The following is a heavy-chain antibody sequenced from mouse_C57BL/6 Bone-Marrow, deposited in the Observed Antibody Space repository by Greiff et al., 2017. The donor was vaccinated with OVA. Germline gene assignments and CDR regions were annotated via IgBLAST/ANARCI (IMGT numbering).Heavy chain of an antibody. J-gene: IGHJ1*03. CDR1: GYTFTSYN. CDR3: ARWNVSGGYFDV. CDR2: IYPGNGDT. Sequence: QVQPQQSGAGLVRPGASVKMSCKASGYTFTSYNMHWVKQTPRQGLEWIGAIYPGNGDTSYNQKFKGKATLTVDKSSSTAYMQLSSLTSEDSAVYFCARWNVSGGYFDVWGTGTTVTVSS. V-gene: IGHV1-12*01.